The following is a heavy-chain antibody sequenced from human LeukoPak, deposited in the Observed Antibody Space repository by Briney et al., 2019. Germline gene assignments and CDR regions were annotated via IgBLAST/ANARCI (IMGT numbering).Heavy chain of an antibody. CDR2: IDGYGTTT. CDR1: GFTFNSYL. Sequence: PGGSLRLSCAASGFTFNSYLMNWVRQAPGKGLVWVSCIDGYGTTTSYEDSVQGRFTISRDNAKNTLYLQMNSLRAEDTAVYYCARDSGADRRYFDLWGRGTLVTVSS. J-gene: IGHJ2*01. D-gene: IGHD7-27*01. V-gene: IGHV3-74*01. CDR3: ARDSGADRRYFDL.